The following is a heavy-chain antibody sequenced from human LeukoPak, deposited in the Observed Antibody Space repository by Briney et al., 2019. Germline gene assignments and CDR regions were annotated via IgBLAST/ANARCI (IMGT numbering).Heavy chain of an antibody. J-gene: IGHJ4*02. CDR2: IIPIFGTA. CDR1: GGTFSSYA. Sequence: SVKVSCKASGGTFSSYAISWVRQAPGQGPEWMGGIIPIFGTANYAQKFQGRVTITADESTSTAYMELSSLRSEDTAVYYCASSTIFGVVSATHFDYWGQGTLVTVSS. V-gene: IGHV1-69*01. CDR3: ASSTIFGVVSATHFDY. D-gene: IGHD3-3*01.